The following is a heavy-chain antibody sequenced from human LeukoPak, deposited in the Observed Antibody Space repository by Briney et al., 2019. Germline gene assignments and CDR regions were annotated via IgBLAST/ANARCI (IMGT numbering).Heavy chain of an antibody. D-gene: IGHD2-21*02. J-gene: IGHJ4*02. Sequence: PGGSLRLSCAASGFTFTNYGMHWVRQAPGKGLEWVAVIWYDGSDKYYADSVKGRFTISRDNSKNTLYLQVNSLRAEDTAVYYCARDPPRSYCGGDCNDDYWGQGTLVTVSS. CDR2: IWYDGSDK. CDR3: ARDPPRSYCGGDCNDDY. V-gene: IGHV3-33*01. CDR1: GFTFTNYG.